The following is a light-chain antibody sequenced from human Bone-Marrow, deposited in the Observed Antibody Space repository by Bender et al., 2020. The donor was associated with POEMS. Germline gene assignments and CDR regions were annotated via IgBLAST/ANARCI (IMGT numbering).Light chain of an antibody. CDR3: QTWDTGIQV. J-gene: IGLJ3*02. CDR2: LNSDGSH. V-gene: IGLV4-69*01. Sequence: QLVLTQAPSASASLGASVKLTCTLSSGHSNYAIAWHQQEADKGPRFLMRLNSDGSHSKGDGVPDRFSGSSSGAERYLTISSLQSEDEADYYCQTWDTGIQVFGGGTKLTVL. CDR1: SGHSNYA.